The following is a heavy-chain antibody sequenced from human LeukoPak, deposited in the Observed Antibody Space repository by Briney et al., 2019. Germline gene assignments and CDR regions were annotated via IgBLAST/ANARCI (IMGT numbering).Heavy chain of an antibody. V-gene: IGHV3-7*01. CDR1: GFTFSSYW. CDR3: ARIQYSSSWYGNYYYYYMDV. CDR2: IKQDGSEK. D-gene: IGHD6-13*01. J-gene: IGHJ6*03. Sequence: GGSLTLSCAASGFTFSSYWMSCVSQAPGKGLEWVANIKQDGSEKYYVDSVKGRFTISRDNAKNSLYLQMSSLRAEDTAVYYCARIQYSSSWYGNYYYYYMDVWGKGTTVTVSS.